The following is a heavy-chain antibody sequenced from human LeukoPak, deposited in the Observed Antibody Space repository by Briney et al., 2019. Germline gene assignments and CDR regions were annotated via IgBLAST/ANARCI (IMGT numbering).Heavy chain of an antibody. CDR2: ISSSGSTI. D-gene: IGHD2-21*02. J-gene: IGHJ6*02. Sequence: PGGSLRLSCAASGFTFSSYEMNWVRQAPGKGLEWVSYISSSGSTIYYADSVKGRFTISRDNAKNSLYLQMNSLRAEDTAVYYCARPENCGGDCDPPYYYYGMDVWGQGTTVTVSS. V-gene: IGHV3-48*03. CDR3: ARPENCGGDCDPPYYYYGMDV. CDR1: GFTFSSYE.